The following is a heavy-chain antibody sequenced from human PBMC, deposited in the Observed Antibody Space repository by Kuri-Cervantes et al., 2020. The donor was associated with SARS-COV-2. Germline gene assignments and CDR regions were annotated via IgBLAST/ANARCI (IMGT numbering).Heavy chain of an antibody. CDR3: ASPSDITMVRGVIITGAFDI. J-gene: IGHJ3*02. Sequence: SETLSLTCTVSGGSISRGGYFWSWIRQHPGKGLEWIGYIYYSGSTYYNPSLKSRVTISVDTSKNQFSLKLGSVTAADTAVYYCASPSDITMVRGVIITGAFDIWGQGTMVTVSS. CDR1: GGSISRGGYF. V-gene: IGHV4-31*03. CDR2: IYYSGST. D-gene: IGHD3-10*01.